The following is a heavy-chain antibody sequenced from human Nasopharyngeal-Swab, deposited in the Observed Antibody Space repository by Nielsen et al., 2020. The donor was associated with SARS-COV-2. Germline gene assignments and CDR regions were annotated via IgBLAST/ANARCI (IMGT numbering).Heavy chain of an antibody. J-gene: IGHJ6*02. D-gene: IGHD3-9*01. CDR2: SNHSGST. CDR3: AGGRGSPYEILTGCYAHLYFGMDV. Sequence: SETLSLTCAVYGGSISRDVCRWICQLPVKGLEWLGESNHSGSTNYNPYPKSQVTISVDTSKNQFPLKLSSVTAADSAVYYCAGGRGSPYEILTGCYAHLYFGMDVWGQGPTVTVS. V-gene: IGHV4-34*01. CDR1: GGSISRDV.